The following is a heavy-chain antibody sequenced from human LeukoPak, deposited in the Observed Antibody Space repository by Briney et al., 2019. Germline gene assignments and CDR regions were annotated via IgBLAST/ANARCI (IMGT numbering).Heavy chain of an antibody. CDR1: GGSMNDYY. CDR2: IHTGGRT. J-gene: IGHJ4*02. V-gene: IGHV4-4*07. CDR3: AKNYYDISGYLD. Sequence: SETLSLTCTGSGGSMNDYYWSWIRQPAGKGLEWIGCIHTGGRTDYNPSLKSRVTMSVDTSKNQFSLTLSSVTAADTAVYYCAKNYYDISGYLDWGQGTLVTVSS. D-gene: IGHD3-22*01.